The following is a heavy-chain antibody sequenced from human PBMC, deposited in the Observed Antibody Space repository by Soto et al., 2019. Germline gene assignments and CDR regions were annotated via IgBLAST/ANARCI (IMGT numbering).Heavy chain of an antibody. J-gene: IGHJ4*02. D-gene: IGHD2-21*02. CDR2: VHYSGST. CDR1: GGSISSTYYY. Sequence: QLQLQESGPRLVKPLEALSLTCTVSGGSISSTYYYWDWIRQPPGKGLEWIGSVHYSGSTYYNPSLKSRVTISVDTSKNQFSLKVTSVTAADTAVYFCASLYCGGDCYLGQYYFDYWGQGALVTVS. CDR3: ASLYCGGDCYLGQYYFDY. V-gene: IGHV4-39*01.